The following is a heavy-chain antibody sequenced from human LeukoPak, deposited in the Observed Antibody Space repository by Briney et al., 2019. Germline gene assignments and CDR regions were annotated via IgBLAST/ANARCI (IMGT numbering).Heavy chain of an antibody. V-gene: IGHV1-24*01. CDR2: FDPEDGET. D-gene: IGHD6-6*01. Sequence: ASVKVSCKVSGYTLTELSMHWVRQAPGKGLEWMGGFDPEDGETIYAQKFQGRVTMTRDMSTSTVYMELSSLRSEDTAVYYCAREGEQLAQRYYYYMDVWGKGTTVTVSS. CDR1: GYTLTELS. CDR3: AREGEQLAQRYYYYMDV. J-gene: IGHJ6*03.